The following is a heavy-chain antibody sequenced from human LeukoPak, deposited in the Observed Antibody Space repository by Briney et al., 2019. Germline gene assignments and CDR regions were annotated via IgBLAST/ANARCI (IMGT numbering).Heavy chain of an antibody. CDR3: ARGSSGWYGAYYYYYYYMDV. CDR1: GFTFSSYW. J-gene: IGHJ6*03. CDR2: IKQDGSEK. Sequence: QPGGSLRLSCAASGFTFSSYWMSWVRQAPGKGLEWVANIKQDGSEKYYVDSVKGRFTISRDNAKNSLYLQMNSLRAEDTAVYYCARGSSGWYGAYYYYYYYMDVWGKGTTVTVSS. D-gene: IGHD6-19*01. V-gene: IGHV3-7*01.